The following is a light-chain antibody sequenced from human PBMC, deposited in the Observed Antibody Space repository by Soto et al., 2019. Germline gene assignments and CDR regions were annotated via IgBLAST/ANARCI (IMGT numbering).Light chain of an antibody. CDR2: EVS. V-gene: IGLV2-8*01. Sequence: QSVLTQPPSASGSPGQSVTIPCTETSSDVGGYNYVSWYQQHPGKAPKLMIYEVSKRPSGVPDRFSGSKSGNTASLTVSGLQAEDEADYYCSSYAGSILFGGGTKLTVL. CDR1: SSDVGGYNY. J-gene: IGLJ2*01. CDR3: SSYAGSIL.